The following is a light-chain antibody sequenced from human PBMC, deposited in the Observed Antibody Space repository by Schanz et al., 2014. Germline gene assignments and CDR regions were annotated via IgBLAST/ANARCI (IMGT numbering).Light chain of an antibody. CDR1: QSVSSN. V-gene: IGKV3-15*01. CDR3: QQRSNWPT. Sequence: EIVLTQSPATLSVSPGERATLSCRASQSVSSNLAWYQQKPGQAPRLLIYGASTRATGVPARFSGSGSGTEFTLTISSLQSEDFAVYYCQQRSNWPTFGGGTQVEIK. J-gene: IGKJ4*01. CDR2: GAS.